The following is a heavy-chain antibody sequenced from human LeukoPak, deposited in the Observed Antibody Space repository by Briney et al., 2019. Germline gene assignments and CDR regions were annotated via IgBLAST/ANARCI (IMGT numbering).Heavy chain of an antibody. CDR3: AGDNVVTIFG. V-gene: IGHV1-69*04. J-gene: IGHJ4*02. CDR2: IIPILGIA. Sequence: SVKVSCKASGYTFTSYYMHWVRQAPGQGLEWMGRIIPILGIANYAQKFQGRVTITADKSTSTAYMELSSLRSEDTAVYYCAGDNVVTIFGWGQGTLVTFSS. CDR1: GYTFTSYY. D-gene: IGHD3-3*01.